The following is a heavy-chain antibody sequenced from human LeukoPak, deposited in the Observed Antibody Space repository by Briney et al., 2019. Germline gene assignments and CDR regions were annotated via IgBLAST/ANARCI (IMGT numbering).Heavy chain of an antibody. D-gene: IGHD6-13*01. CDR1: GFTFSNYA. J-gene: IGHJ4*02. CDR2: ISGSGGGT. CDR3: ARNRGYSSSSYFDY. Sequence: PGGSLRLSCAAAGFTFSNYAMSWVRQAPGKGLECVSTISGSGGGTDYADSVKGRLTISRDNSRNTLFLQMNSLRAEDTAVYYCARNRGYSSSSYFDYWGQGTLVTVSS. V-gene: IGHV3-23*01.